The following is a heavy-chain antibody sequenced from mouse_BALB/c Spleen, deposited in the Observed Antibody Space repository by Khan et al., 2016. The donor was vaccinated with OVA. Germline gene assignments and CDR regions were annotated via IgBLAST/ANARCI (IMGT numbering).Heavy chain of an antibody. CDR2: ISYSGST. D-gene: IGHD1-1*01. CDR1: GYSITSDYA. CDR3: ASGRLLLRYPDYFDY. V-gene: IGHV3-2*02. J-gene: IGHJ2*01. Sequence: EVQLQESGPGLLKPSQSLSLTCTVTGYSITSDYAWYWIRQFPGNMLGWMAYISYSGSTTYNPSLRSRISITRDTSKNQFFLQLNSLTTEDPAAYSCASGRLLLRYPDYFDYWGQGTTLTVSS.